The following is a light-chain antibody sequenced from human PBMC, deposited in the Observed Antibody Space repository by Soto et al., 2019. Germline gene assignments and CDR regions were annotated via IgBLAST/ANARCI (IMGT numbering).Light chain of an antibody. CDR3: QQSYSTPIT. J-gene: IGKJ5*01. Sequence: DIQMTQSPFSLSAPVGDRVTITCGASQSISNYLNWYQQKQGKAPKLLIYAASTLQSGVPSRFSGSGSGTDFTLTISSLQPEDFATYYCQQSYSTPITFGQGTRLEIK. V-gene: IGKV1-39*01. CDR1: QSISNY. CDR2: AAS.